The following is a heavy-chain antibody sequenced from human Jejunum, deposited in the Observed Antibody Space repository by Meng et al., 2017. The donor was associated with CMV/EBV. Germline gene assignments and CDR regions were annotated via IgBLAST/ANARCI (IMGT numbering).Heavy chain of an antibody. V-gene: IGHV3-43*01. D-gene: IGHD3-10*01. CDR1: GFTFNVYT. Sequence: GTSGFTFNVYTRHWVRQVPRKGMGWVDLIGADGDGAQYGGSVGSRFTISRDNRKRALYLEMNSLRSDDTALYFCAKDIGRLGVLEHWGQGVLVTVSS. J-gene: IGHJ1*01. CDR3: AKDIGRLGVLEH. CDR2: IGADGDGA.